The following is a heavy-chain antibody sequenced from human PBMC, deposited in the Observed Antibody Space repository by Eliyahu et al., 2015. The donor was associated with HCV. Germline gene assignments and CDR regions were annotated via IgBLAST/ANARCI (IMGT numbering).Heavy chain of an antibody. CDR3: RGPMVSSGVGD. J-gene: IGHJ4*02. V-gene: IGHV3-30-3*01. Sequence: QVQLVESGGGVVQPGRSLXLSCAAXGSPFSSYAMHWVRQAPGKGLEWVAVISYDGSNKYYADSVKGRFTISRDNSKNTLYLQMNSLRAEDTAVYYCRGPMVSSGVGDWGQGTLVTVSS. CDR2: ISYDGSNK. D-gene: IGHD6-19*01. CDR1: GSPFSSYA.